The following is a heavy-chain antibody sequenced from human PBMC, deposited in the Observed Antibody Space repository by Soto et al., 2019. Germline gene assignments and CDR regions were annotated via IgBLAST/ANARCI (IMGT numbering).Heavy chain of an antibody. Sequence: QVQLVQSGAEVRKPGASVTVSCRSSGDSFNDYYIHWVRQAPGQGVEWMGWINPNGDVTKYAQKFQGWVSMTRDTSIRTVYMQLSRLRSDDTAVYYGARESGGATATLDYYYFYMDVWGTGTTVTVSS. CDR1: GDSFNDYY. CDR3: ARESGGATATLDYYYFYMDV. CDR2: INPNGDVT. J-gene: IGHJ6*03. V-gene: IGHV1-2*04. D-gene: IGHD5-12*01.